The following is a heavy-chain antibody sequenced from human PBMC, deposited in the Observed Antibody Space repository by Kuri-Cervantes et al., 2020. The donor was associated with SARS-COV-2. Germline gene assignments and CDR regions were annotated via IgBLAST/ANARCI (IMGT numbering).Heavy chain of an antibody. CDR1: GFTFSRYW. D-gene: IGHD5-18*01. CDR2: INPDGGYT. CDR3: ARDEGYSYALRY. Sequence: GESLKISCAASGFTFSRYWIHWVRQAPGKGLVWVSRINPDGGYTNNADYVKGRFTLSRDNAKNMLFLQMNSLRAEDTAVYYCARDEGYSYALRYWGQGTLVTVSS. J-gene: IGHJ4*02. V-gene: IGHV3-74*01.